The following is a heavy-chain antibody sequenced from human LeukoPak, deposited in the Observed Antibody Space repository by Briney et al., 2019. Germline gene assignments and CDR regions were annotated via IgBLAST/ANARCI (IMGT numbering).Heavy chain of an antibody. CDR1: GFTFNTFS. J-gene: IGHJ4*01. Sequence: GGSLRLSCAASGFTFNTFSMNWVRQAPGKGPEWVSYISSSGTTTYYADSVKGRFTISRDNAKNSLYLQMNSLRAEDTAVYYCARDGRYGGTWAFDYWGQEPWSPSPQ. V-gene: IGHV3-48*04. CDR3: ARDGRYGGTWAFDY. D-gene: IGHD1-7*01. CDR2: ISSSGTTT.